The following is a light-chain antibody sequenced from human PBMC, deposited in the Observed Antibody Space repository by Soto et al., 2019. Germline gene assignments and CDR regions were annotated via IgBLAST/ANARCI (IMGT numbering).Light chain of an antibody. CDR1: SSDVGGYNY. V-gene: IGLV2-8*01. CDR2: EVS. J-gene: IGLJ2*01. CDR3: SSHAGSHTLI. Sequence: QSALTQPPSASGSPGQSVTISCIGTSSDVGGYNYVSWYQQHPGKAPKLMIYEVSKRPSGVPDRFSGSKSGNTASLTVSGLQAEDEADYYCSSHAGSHTLIFGGGTKLTVL.